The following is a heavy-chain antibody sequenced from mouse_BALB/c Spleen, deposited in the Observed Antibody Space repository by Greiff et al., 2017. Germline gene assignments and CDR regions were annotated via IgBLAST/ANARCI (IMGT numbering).Heavy chain of an antibody. Sequence: DVKLVESGGGLVQPGGSLNLSCAASGFDFSRYWMSWARQDPGKGQEWIGEINPGSSTINYTPSLKDKFIISRDNAKNTLYLQMSKVGSEDTALYYCARLGTESYFDYWGQGTTLTVSS. CDR3: ARLGTESYFDY. V-gene: IGHV4-2*02. D-gene: IGHD4-1*01. J-gene: IGHJ2*01. CDR1: GFDFSRYW. CDR2: INPGSSTI.